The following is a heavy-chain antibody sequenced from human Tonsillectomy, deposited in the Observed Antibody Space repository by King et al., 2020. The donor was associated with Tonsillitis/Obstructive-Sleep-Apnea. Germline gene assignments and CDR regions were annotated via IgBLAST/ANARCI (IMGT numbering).Heavy chain of an antibody. D-gene: IGHD1-1*01. CDR1: GFTYSSYT. J-gene: IGHJ3*02. CDR2: ISSSGSTI. V-gene: IGHV3-48*02. CDR3: ARDLNWAFDI. Sequence: VQLVESGGGLVQPGGSLRLSCAASGFTYSSYTMNWVRQAPGKGLEWLSYISSSGSTIYYADSVKGRFTTSRDNAKNSLYLQMNSLRDEGTAVYYCARDLNWAFDIWGQGTMVTVSS.